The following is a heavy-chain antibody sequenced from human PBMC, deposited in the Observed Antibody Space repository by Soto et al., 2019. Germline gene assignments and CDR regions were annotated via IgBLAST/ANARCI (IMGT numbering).Heavy chain of an antibody. CDR2: IIPIFDTA. V-gene: IGHV1-69*13. D-gene: IGHD3-22*01. Sequence: ASVKVSCKASGGTFSSYAISWVRQAPGQGLEWMGGIIPIFDTANYAQKFQGRVTITADESTSTAYMELSSLRSEDTAVYYCASLETRYYYDSSGYYPLDYWGQGTLVTVSS. J-gene: IGHJ4*02. CDR3: ASLETRYYYDSSGYYPLDY. CDR1: GGTFSSYA.